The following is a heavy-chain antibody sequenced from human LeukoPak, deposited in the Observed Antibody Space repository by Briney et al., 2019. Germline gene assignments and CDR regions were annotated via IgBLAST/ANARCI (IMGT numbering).Heavy chain of an antibody. CDR2: ISSSSSYI. CDR3: ARGKHDILTGYPAYYYYYGMDV. D-gene: IGHD3-9*01. Sequence: GGSLRLSCAASGFTFSSYSMNWVRQAPGKGLERVSSISSSSSYIYYADSVKGRFTISRDNAKNSLYLQMNSLRAEDTAVYYCARGKHDILTGYPAYYYYYGMDVWGQGTTVTVSS. J-gene: IGHJ6*02. V-gene: IGHV3-21*01. CDR1: GFTFSSYS.